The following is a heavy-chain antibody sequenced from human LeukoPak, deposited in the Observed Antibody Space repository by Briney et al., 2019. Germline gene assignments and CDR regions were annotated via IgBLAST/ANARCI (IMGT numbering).Heavy chain of an antibody. CDR3: ARGPAAGYYFDN. CDR1: GGSISSYY. J-gene: IGHJ4*02. Sequence: SETLSLTCTVSGGSISSYYWSWIRQPAGKGLEWIGRIFTSGSTNYNPSLKSRVTMSVDTSKNQFSLNLSSVTAADTAVYYCARGPAAGYYFDNWGQGTLVTVSS. CDR2: IFTSGST. D-gene: IGHD2-2*01. V-gene: IGHV4-4*07.